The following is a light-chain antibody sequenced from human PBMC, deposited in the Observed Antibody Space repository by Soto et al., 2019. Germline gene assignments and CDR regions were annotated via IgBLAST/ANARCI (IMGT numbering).Light chain of an antibody. CDR1: SSNIGAGYD. V-gene: IGLV1-51*01. J-gene: IGLJ1*01. CDR3: GSWDSSLSAYV. CDR2: DDN. Sequence: QSVLTQAPSISGAPGQRVTISCTGSSSNIGAGYDVHWFQQFPGTAPRLLIYDDNKRPSGIPDRFSGSKSGTSATLGITGFQTGDEADYYCGSWDSSLSAYVFGTGTKVTAL.